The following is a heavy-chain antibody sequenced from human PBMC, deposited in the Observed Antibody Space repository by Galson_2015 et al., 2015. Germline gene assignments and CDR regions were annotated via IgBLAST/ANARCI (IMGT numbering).Heavy chain of an antibody. V-gene: IGHV3-23*01. CDR2: ITSGGDT. J-gene: IGHJ1*01. D-gene: IGHD1-26*01. CDR1: GFTFSNYA. Sequence: SLRLSCAASGFTFSNYAMDWVRQAPGKGLEWVSGITSGGDTFHADSVKGQFTVSRDNSKNTLYLQMNSLRAEDTALYYCARASIVGDTKYFQHWGQGTLVTVSS. CDR3: ARASIVGDTKYFQH.